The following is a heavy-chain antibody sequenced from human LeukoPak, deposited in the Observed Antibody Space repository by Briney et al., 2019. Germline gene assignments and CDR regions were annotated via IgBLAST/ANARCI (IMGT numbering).Heavy chain of an antibody. Sequence: GGSLRLSCAASGFTFSDSAMHWVPQASGKGLEWVGRLTIKANSYATTYGASVKGRLTISRDDSKNTAYLQMNSLKPEDTAVYHCTRFPPYGGSYREIGDGFDIWGQGKMGTVSS. J-gene: IGHJ3*02. CDR3: TRFPPYGGSYREIGDGFDI. D-gene: IGHD1-26*01. V-gene: IGHV3-73*01. CDR2: LTIKANSYAT. CDR1: GFTFSDSA.